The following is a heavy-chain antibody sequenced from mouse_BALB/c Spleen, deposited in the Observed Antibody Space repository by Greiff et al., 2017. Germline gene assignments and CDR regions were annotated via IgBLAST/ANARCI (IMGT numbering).Heavy chain of an antibody. CDR1: GFTFTDYY. V-gene: IGHV7-3*02. CDR3: ARDMGD. CDR2: IRNKANGYTT. Sequence: EVHLVESGGGLVQPGGSLRLSCATSGFTFTDYYMSWVRQPPGKALEWLGFIRNKANGYTTEYSASVKGRFTISRDNSQSILYLQMNTLRAEDSATYYCARDMGDWGQGTTLTVSS. J-gene: IGHJ2*01.